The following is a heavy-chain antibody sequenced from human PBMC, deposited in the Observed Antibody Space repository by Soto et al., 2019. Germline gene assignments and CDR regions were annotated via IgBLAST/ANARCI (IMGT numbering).Heavy chain of an antibody. CDR3: ARGPYQLLPIDY. D-gene: IGHD2-2*01. Sequence: ASVKVSCKASGYTFTGYYMHWVRQAPGQGLEWMGWINPNSGNTNYAQKFQGRVTMTRNTSISTAYMELSSLRSEDTAVYYCARGPYQLLPIDYWGQGTLVTVSS. V-gene: IGHV1-8*02. CDR2: INPNSGNT. CDR1: GYTFTGYY. J-gene: IGHJ4*02.